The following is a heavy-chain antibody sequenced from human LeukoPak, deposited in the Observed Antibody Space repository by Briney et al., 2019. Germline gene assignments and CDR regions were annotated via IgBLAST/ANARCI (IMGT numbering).Heavy chain of an antibody. D-gene: IGHD6-13*01. CDR1: GFTFSSYS. Sequence: GGSLRLSCAASGFTFSSYSMNWVRQAPGKGLEWVSYISSSSSTIYYADSVKGRFTISRDNAKNSLYLQMNSLRAEDTAVYYCARARSSSWRDAFDIWGQGTMVTVSS. CDR3: ARARSSSWRDAFDI. V-gene: IGHV3-48*01. J-gene: IGHJ3*02. CDR2: ISSSSSTI.